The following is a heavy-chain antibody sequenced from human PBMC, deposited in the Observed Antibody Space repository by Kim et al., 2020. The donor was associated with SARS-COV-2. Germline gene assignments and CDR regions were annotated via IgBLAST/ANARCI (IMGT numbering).Heavy chain of an antibody. CDR1: GYTLTELS. V-gene: IGHV1-24*01. D-gene: IGHD6-19*01. CDR2: FDPEDGET. J-gene: IGHJ5*02. CDR3: ATPQGIAVAGTGARNWFDP. Sequence: ASVKVSCKVSGYTLTELSMHWVRQAPGKGLEWMGGFDPEDGETIYAQKFQGRVTMTEDTSTDTAYMELSSLRSEDTAVYYCATPQGIAVAGTGARNWFDPWGQGTLVTVSS.